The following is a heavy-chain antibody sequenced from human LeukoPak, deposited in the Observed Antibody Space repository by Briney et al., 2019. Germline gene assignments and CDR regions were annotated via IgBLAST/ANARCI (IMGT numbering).Heavy chain of an antibody. CDR3: ATMYYDSRSGYHDAFDI. CDR1: GGTFSNHA. J-gene: IGHJ3*02. CDR2: MIPVFGVDTR. Sequence: ASVKVSCKASGGTFSNHAINWVRQTAGQGREWMGGMIPVFGVDTRNYARKFQGKVSITTDESRSTARRELYSLRVEDTAVYYGATMYYDSRSGYHDAFDIWGQGTVVTVSS. D-gene: IGHD3-3*01. V-gene: IGHV1-69*05.